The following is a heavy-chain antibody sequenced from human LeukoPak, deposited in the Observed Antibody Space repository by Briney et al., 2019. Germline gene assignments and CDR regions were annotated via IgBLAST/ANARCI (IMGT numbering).Heavy chain of an antibody. CDR3: ASDVRMAIPSGGY. V-gene: IGHV1-2*02. Sequence: ASVKVSRKASRYTLTGYYLHGVRQAPRQGREWRGWINPRSGGTHGAQKFQDRVTMTRDTSNTTAYMELSRLRSDDTAVYYCASDVRMAIPSGGYWGQGTLVTVSS. J-gene: IGHJ4*02. CDR2: INPRSGGT. CDR1: RYTLTGYY. D-gene: IGHD2-2*02.